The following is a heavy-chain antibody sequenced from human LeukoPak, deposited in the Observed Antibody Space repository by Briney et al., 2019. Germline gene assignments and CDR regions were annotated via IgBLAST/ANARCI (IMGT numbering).Heavy chain of an antibody. D-gene: IGHD1-1*01. J-gene: IGHJ4*02. CDR1: GFTFDDYA. CDR3: ARGLQTGTDY. V-gene: IGHV3-9*01. CDR2: ISWNSGSI. Sequence: GRSLRLSCAAPGFTFDDYAMHWVRQAPGKGLEWVSGISWNSGSIGYADSVKGRFTISRDNAKNSLYLQMNSLRAEDTAFYYCARGLQTGTDYWGQGTLVTVSS.